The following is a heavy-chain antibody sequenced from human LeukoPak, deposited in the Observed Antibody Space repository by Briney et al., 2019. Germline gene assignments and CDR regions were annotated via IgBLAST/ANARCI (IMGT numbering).Heavy chain of an antibody. Sequence: PSETLSLTCTVSGGSISSYYWSWIRQPPGEGLEWIGYIYYSGSTNYNPSLKSRVTISVDTSKNQFSLKLSSVTAADTAVYYCARFSKGVGATGAFDIWGQGTMVTVSS. CDR1: GGSISSYY. CDR2: IYYSGST. V-gene: IGHV4-59*01. J-gene: IGHJ3*02. D-gene: IGHD1-26*01. CDR3: ARFSKGVGATGAFDI.